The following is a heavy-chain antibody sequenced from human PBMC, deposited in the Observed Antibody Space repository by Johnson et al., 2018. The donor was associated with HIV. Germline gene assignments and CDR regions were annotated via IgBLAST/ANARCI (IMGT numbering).Heavy chain of an antibody. CDR2: INWNGGST. J-gene: IGHJ3*02. CDR1: GFTFSNYG. CDR3: ARGIAVSNWVDI. D-gene: IGHD6-19*01. Sequence: EVQLVESGGGVVPPGRSLRLSCVASGFTFSNYGMSWVRQAPGKGLEWVSGINWNGGSTDYTDSVKGRFTISRDNAKNSLYLQMNSLRAEDTAVYYCARGIAVSNWVDIWGQGTMVTVSS. V-gene: IGHV3-20*04.